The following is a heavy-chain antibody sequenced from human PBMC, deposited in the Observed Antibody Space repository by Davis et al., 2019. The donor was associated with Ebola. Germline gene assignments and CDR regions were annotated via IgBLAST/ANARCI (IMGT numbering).Heavy chain of an antibody. D-gene: IGHD1-7*01. V-gene: IGHV2-5*02. CDR3: VHRHLTTTTDYGMGV. J-gene: IGHJ6*02. Sequence: SGPTLVKPTQTLTLTCTFSGFSLTTRGVGVGWIRQPPGKALEWLALIYWDDDKRYRPSLKSRLTITKDTSKNQVVLTMTSMDPVDSATYYRVHRHLTTTTDYGMGVWGQGTTVTVSS. CDR2: IYWDDDK. CDR1: GFSLTTRGVG.